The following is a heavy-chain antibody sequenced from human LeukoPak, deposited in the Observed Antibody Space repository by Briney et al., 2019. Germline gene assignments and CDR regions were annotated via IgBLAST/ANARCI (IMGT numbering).Heavy chain of an antibody. J-gene: IGHJ6*03. CDR1: GYTFTSYY. V-gene: IGHV1-46*01. CDR2: INPSGGST. Sequence: ASVKVSCKASGYTFTSYYMHWVRHAPGQGLEWMGIINPSGGSTSYAQKFQGRVTMTRDTSTSTVYMELSSLRSEDTAVYYCARESSSSSWNYYYCMDVWGKGTTVTVSS. D-gene: IGHD6-6*01. CDR3: ARESSSSSWNYYYCMDV.